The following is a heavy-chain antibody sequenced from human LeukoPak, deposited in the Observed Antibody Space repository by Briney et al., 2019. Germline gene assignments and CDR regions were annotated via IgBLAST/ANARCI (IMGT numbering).Heavy chain of an antibody. CDR3: ARGLTMASPRRYYYYYGMDV. Sequence: SETLSLTCAVYGGSFSGYYWSWIRQPPGKGLEWIGEINHSGSTNYNPSLKSRVTISVDTSKNQFSLKLSSVTAADTAVYYCARGLTMASPRRYYYYYGMDVWGQGTTATVSS. D-gene: IGHD3-10*01. J-gene: IGHJ6*02. CDR2: INHSGST. V-gene: IGHV4-34*01. CDR1: GGSFSGYY.